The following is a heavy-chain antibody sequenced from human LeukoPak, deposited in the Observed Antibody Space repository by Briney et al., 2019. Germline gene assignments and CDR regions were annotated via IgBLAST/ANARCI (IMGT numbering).Heavy chain of an antibody. V-gene: IGHV3-74*01. J-gene: IGHJ6*03. Sequence: GGSLRLFCAASGFTFSSYWMHCARQAPGKGLVWVSRINSDGSITNYADSVNGRFTISRDNAKNTLYLQMDSLSAEDTAVYHCATAGHYYYMDVWGKGTTVTVSS. CDR3: ATAGHYYYMDV. CDR1: GFTFSSYW. CDR2: INSDGSIT.